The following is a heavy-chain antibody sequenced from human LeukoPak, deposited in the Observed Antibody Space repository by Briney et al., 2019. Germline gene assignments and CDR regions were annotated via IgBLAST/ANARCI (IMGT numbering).Heavy chain of an antibody. V-gene: IGHV3-48*01. CDR3: ARIDYGDYAD. CDR2: ISSSSSTI. D-gene: IGHD4-17*01. J-gene: IGHJ4*02. Sequence: GGSLRLSCAASGFTFSSYSMNWVSQAPGKGLEWVSYISSSSSTIYYADSVKGRFTISRDNAKNSLYLQMNSLRAEDTAVYYCARIDYGDYADWGQGTLVTVSS. CDR1: GFTFSSYS.